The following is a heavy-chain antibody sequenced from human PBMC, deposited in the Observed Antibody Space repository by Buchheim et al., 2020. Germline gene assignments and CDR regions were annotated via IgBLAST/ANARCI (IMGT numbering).Heavy chain of an antibody. D-gene: IGHD4-17*01. CDR3: ARSNDYGDYGIPRYFDY. Sequence: QVHLQESGPRLVKTSQTLSLTCTVSSGSLRSGGYYWTWIRQHPGKGLEWIGYIYHNGNTHYNPSLKSRVTISVDTSKNQFSLKLSSVTAADTAVYYCARSNDYGDYGIPRYFDYWGQGTL. V-gene: IGHV4-31*03. CDR1: SGSLRSGGYY. CDR2: IYHNGNT. J-gene: IGHJ4*02.